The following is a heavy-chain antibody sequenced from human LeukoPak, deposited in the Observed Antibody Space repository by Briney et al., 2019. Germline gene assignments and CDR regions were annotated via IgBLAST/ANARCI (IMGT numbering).Heavy chain of an antibody. J-gene: IGHJ3*02. CDR2: ISSSSSYI. CDR3: ARVEATTVTTFAFDI. V-gene: IGHV3-21*01. D-gene: IGHD4-17*01. CDR1: GFTFSSYS. Sequence: GGSLRLSCAASGFTFSSYSMNWVRQAPGKGLEWVSSISSSSSYIYYADSVKGRFTISRDNAKNSLYLQMNSLRAEDTAVYYCARVEATTVTTFAFDIWGQGTMVTVSS.